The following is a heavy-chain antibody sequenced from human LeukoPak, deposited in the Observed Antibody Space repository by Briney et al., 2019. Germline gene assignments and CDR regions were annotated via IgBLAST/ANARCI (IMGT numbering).Heavy chain of an antibody. Sequence: ASVKVSCKASGFTFTGYYMHWVRQAPGQGLEWMGWINPNSGGTNYAQRFQGRVTMTRETSISTAYMELSALRSDDTAVYYCARTIAAARDYWGQGTLVTVSS. CDR1: GFTFTGYY. J-gene: IGHJ4*02. CDR2: INPNSGGT. D-gene: IGHD6-13*01. V-gene: IGHV1-2*02. CDR3: ARTIAAARDY.